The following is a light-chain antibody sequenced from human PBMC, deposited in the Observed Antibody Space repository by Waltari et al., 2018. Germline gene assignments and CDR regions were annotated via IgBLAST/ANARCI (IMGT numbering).Light chain of an antibody. V-gene: IGKV4-1*01. CDR1: QSVLYGPNRKKY. CDR2: WAS. J-gene: IGKJ4*01. Sequence: DIVMTQSPASLPVSLGERATIDSKSSQSVLYGPNRKKYRAWYQQKSGPPPKRLTSWASTRGSGVPDRFSGGGSGTEFTLTITDLQAEDVAVYYCQEYYTDSLTFGGGTKVEIK. CDR3: QEYYTDSLT.